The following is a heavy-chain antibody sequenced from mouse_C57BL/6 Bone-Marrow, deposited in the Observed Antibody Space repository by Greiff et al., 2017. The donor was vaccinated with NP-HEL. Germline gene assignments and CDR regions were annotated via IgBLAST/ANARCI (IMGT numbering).Heavy chain of an antibody. V-gene: IGHV5-12*01. D-gene: IGHD2-4*01. J-gene: IGHJ3*01. Sequence: EVHLVESGGGLVQPGGSLKLSCAASGFTFSDYYMYWVRQTPEKRLEWVAYISNGGGSTYYPDTVKGRFTISRDNAKNTLYLQMSRLKSEDTAMYYCARRYDYDGIAYWGQGTLVTVSA. CDR2: ISNGGGST. CDR1: GFTFSDYY. CDR3: ARRYDYDGIAY.